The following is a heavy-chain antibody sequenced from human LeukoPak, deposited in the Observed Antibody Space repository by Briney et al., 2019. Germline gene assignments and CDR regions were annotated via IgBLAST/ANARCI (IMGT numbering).Heavy chain of an antibody. V-gene: IGHV4-31*03. D-gene: IGHD2-8*02. CDR3: ARDPGASIADDAFDI. CDR1: GGSISSGGYY. Sequence: SETLSLTCTVSGGSISSGGYYWSWIRQHPGKGLEWIGYIYYSGSTYYNPSLKSRVTISVDTSKNQFSLKLSSVTAADTAVYYCARDPGASIADDAFDIWGQGTMVTVSS. J-gene: IGHJ3*02. CDR2: IYYSGST.